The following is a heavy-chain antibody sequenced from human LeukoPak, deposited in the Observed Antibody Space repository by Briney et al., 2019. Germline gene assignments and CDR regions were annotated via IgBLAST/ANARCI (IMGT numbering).Heavy chain of an antibody. CDR3: ARSKIDY. CDR1: GFTFSNYW. V-gene: IGHV3-7*01. Sequence: PGGSLRLSCTASGFTFSNYWMMWVRQAPGKGLEWVANINEDGSEKYYADSVEGRLTISRDNAKNSLDLQMNSLRADDTAIYYCARSKIDYWGQGTLVTVSS. J-gene: IGHJ4*02. D-gene: IGHD4-11*01. CDR2: INEDGSEK.